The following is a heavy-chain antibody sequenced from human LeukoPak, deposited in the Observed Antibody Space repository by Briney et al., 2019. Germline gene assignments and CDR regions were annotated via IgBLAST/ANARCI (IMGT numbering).Heavy chain of an antibody. J-gene: IGHJ6*02. CDR2: ISAYNGNT. Sequence: ASVKVSCKASGYTFTSDGIRWGRQAPGQGLEWMGWISAYNGNTNYAQKPQGRVTMTTDKSTSTAYMELRGLSSDDTGVYYCASTGPPGMDVWGQGTTVTVSS. CDR1: GYTFTSDG. D-gene: IGHD1-1*01. CDR3: ASTGPPGMDV. V-gene: IGHV1-18*01.